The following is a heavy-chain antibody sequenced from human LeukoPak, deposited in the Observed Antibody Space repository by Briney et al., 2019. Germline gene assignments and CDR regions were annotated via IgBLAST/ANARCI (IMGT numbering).Heavy chain of an antibody. CDR2: IGGRSGST. Sequence: PGRSLRLSCAASGFTFSSYAMSWVRQAPGKGLEWVSAIGGRSGSTYYTDSVKGRFTISRDNSNNTLYLQMNSLRDEDTALYYCAKGQGLAAAGMDYWGQGTLVTVSS. D-gene: IGHD6-13*01. J-gene: IGHJ4*02. V-gene: IGHV3-23*01. CDR1: GFTFSSYA. CDR3: AKGQGLAAAGMDY.